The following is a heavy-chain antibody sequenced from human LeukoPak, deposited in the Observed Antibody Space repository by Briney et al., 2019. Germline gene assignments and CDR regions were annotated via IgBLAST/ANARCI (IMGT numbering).Heavy chain of an antibody. CDR1: GGSISSYY. CDR3: ARAGYYYDSRGYYSFDY. D-gene: IGHD3-22*01. Sequence: SETLSLTCTVSGGSISSYYWSWIRQPPGKGLEWIGYIYYSGSTNYNPSLKSRVTISVDTSKNQFSLKLSSVTAADTAVYYCARAGYYYDSRGYYSFDYWGQGTLVTVSS. CDR2: IYYSGST. V-gene: IGHV4-59*01. J-gene: IGHJ4*02.